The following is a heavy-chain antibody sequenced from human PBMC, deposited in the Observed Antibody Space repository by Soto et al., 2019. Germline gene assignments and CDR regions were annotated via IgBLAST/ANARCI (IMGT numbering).Heavy chain of an antibody. CDR1: DGSINSYF. J-gene: IGHJ3*02. D-gene: IGHD3-22*01. CDR2: IHYSGSS. V-gene: IGHV4-59*01. CDR3: AKDFFYYYDSSGSLYAFDI. Sequence: PSETLSLTCTVSDGSINSYFWSWIRQPPGKGLEWIGYIHYSGSSNYNPSLKSRVTMSVDSSKNQFSLELSSLTAADTAVYYCAKDFFYYYDSSGSLYAFDIWGQGTMVTVSS.